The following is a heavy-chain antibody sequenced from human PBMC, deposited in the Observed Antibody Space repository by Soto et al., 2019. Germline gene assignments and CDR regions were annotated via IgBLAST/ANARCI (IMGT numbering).Heavy chain of an antibody. CDR2: VYYSGST. V-gene: IGHV4-30-4*01. CDR3: ARESGSYDSSGYNNWFDP. CDR1: GGSISSGDYY. J-gene: IGHJ5*02. D-gene: IGHD3-22*01. Sequence: SETLSLTSTVSGGSISSGDYYWSWIRQPPGKGLEWIGYVYYSGSTYYNPSLKSRVTISVDTSKNQFSLKLSSVTAADTAVYYCARESGSYDSSGYNNWFDPWGQGTLVTVSS.